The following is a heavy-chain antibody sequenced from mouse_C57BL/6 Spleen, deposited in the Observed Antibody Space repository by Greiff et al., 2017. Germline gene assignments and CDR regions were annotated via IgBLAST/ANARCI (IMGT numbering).Heavy chain of an antibody. CDR1: GYSFTSYY. CDR3: ARGAAQAKGFDY. Sequence: VQLQQSGPELVKPGASVKISCKASGYSFTSYYIHWVKQRPGQGLEGIGWIYPGSGNTKYNEKFKGKATLTADTSSSTAYMQLSSLTSENSAVYYCARGAAQAKGFDYWGQGTTLTVSS. V-gene: IGHV1-66*01. D-gene: IGHD3-2*02. CDR2: IYPGSGNT. J-gene: IGHJ2*01.